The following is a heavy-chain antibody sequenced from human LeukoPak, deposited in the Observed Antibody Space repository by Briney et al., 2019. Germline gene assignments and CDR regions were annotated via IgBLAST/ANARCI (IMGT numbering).Heavy chain of an antibody. Sequence: GGSLRLSCAASGFTFSSYAMHWVRQAPGKGLEWVAVISYDGSNKYYADSVKGRFTISGDNSKNTLYLQTNSLRAEDTAVYYCARDGFGGYDFWSGYREYNWFDPWGQGTLVTVSS. V-gene: IGHV3-30-3*01. CDR2: ISYDGSNK. CDR3: ARDGFGGYDFWSGYREYNWFDP. CDR1: GFTFSSYA. D-gene: IGHD3-3*01. J-gene: IGHJ5*02.